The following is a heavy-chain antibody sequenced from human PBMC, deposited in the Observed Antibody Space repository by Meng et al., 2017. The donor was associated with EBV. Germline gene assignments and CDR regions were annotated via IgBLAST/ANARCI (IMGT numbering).Heavy chain of an antibody. V-gene: IGHV3-74*01. J-gene: IGHJ4*02. CDR2: TNEDGGIT. CDR1: GFTFSRFW. Sequence: EGQLVEPGGGPVRPGGSLRLSFAVSGFTFSRFWMHLVRQVPGRGLVWVARTNEDGGITNYADSVKGRFIISRDNTRNTLYLQMNSLRDEDTAVYFCSRDLAGPFDDWGQGTLVTVSS. CDR3: SRDLAGPFDD.